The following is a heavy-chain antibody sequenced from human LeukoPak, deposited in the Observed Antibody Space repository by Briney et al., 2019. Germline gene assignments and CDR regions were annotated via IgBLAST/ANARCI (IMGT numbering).Heavy chain of an antibody. CDR1: GGSISSYY. D-gene: IGHD1-26*01. J-gene: IGHJ3*02. V-gene: IGHV4-59*01. Sequence: SETLSLTCTVSGGSISSYYWSWIRQPPGKGLEWIGYIYYSGSTNYNPSLKSRVTISVDTSKNQFSLKLSSVTAADTAVYYCASTDSGRLDAFDIWGQGTMVTVSS. CDR2: IYYSGST. CDR3: ASTDSGRLDAFDI.